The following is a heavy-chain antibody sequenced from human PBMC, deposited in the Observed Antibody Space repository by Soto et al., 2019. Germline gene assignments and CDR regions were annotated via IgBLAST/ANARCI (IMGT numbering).Heavy chain of an antibody. Sequence: GESLRLSCAASGFTFSIYWMSWVRQTPGKGLEWVANINQDGGEKNYVDSVKGRFTISRDNAKNSLYLQMNSLRAEDTAVYYCARDVTATGWPGTIFGAANWFDPWGQGT. CDR2: INQDGGEK. V-gene: IGHV3-7*01. CDR1: GFTFSIYW. J-gene: IGHJ5*02. D-gene: IGHD3-3*01. CDR3: ARDVTATGWPGTIFGAANWFDP.